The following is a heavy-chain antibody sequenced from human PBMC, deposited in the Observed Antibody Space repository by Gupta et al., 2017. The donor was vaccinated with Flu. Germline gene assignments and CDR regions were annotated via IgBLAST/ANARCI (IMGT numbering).Heavy chain of an antibody. CDR3: AKSQGGYSSGFDY. CDR2: ISGSGGST. D-gene: IGHD6-19*01. V-gene: IGHV3-23*01. J-gene: IGHJ4*02. CDR1: GFTFSSYA. Sequence: EVQLLESGGGLVQPGGSLGLPCAASGFTFSSYAMSWVRQAPGKGLEWVSAISGSGGSTYYADSVKGRFTISRDNSKNTLYLQMNSLRAEDTAVYYCAKSQGGYSSGFDYWGQGTLVTVSS.